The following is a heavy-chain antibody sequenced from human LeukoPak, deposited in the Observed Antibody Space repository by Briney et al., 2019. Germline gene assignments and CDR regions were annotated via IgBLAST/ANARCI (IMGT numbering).Heavy chain of an antibody. D-gene: IGHD6-19*01. CDR2: ISPNGDST. J-gene: IGHJ6*02. Sequence: GGSLRLSCSASGLTFNNYALHWVRQPPGKGLEYFSGISPNGDSTYYADSVKGRFTISRDNSMNTLYLHLSSLRGEDTAIYYCVKAIPATSGWSPCYYGMDVWGQGTTVTVSS. V-gene: IGHV3-64D*08. CDR3: VKAIPATSGWSPCYYGMDV. CDR1: GLTFNNYA.